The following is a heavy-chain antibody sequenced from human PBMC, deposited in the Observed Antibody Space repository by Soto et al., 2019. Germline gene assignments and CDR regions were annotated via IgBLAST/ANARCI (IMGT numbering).Heavy chain of an antibody. CDR2: ISYDGNNK. Sequence: QVQLVESGGGVVQPGRSLRLSCAASGFTFSSYGMHWVRQAPGKGLEGVAVISYDGNNKYYADSVKGQFTISRDNSKNTLSLQMNSVRAEGTAVYYCAKSVYNWNDGFFDYWGQGTLVTVSS. CDR3: AKSVYNWNDGFFDY. V-gene: IGHV3-30*18. D-gene: IGHD1-1*01. J-gene: IGHJ4*02. CDR1: GFTFSSYG.